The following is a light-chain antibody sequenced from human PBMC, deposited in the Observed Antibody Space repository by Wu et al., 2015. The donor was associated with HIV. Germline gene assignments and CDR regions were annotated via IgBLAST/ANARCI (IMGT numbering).Light chain of an antibody. J-gene: IGKJ1*01. CDR1: QSISDW. Sequence: DIQMTQSPSTLSASVGDRVTITCRASQSISDWLAWYQLKPGKRPKLLIYEASTLGSGVPSNFSGSGSGTEFTLTISSLQPDDFATYSCQQYKSSPWTFGQGTKLEIK. V-gene: IGKV1-5*03. CDR2: EAS. CDR3: QQYKSSPWT.